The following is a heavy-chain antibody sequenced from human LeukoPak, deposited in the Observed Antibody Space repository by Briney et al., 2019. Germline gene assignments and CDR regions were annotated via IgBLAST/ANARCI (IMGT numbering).Heavy chain of an antibody. Sequence: SETLSLTCTVSGGSISSYYWSWIRQPPGKGLEWIGYTYTSGSTNYNPSLKSRVTISVDTSKNQFSLKLSSVTAADTAVYYCARHRRVEMATINWYFDYWGQGTLVTVSS. CDR2: TYTSGST. J-gene: IGHJ4*02. D-gene: IGHD5-24*01. CDR1: GGSISSYY. CDR3: ARHRRVEMATINWYFDY. V-gene: IGHV4-4*09.